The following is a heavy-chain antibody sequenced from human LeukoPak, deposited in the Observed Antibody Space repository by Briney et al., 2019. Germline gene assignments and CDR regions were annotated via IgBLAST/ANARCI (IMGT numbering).Heavy chain of an antibody. J-gene: IGHJ5*02. Sequence: SETLSLTCSVSGGSISSYYWSWIRQPAGKGLEWIGRIHTSGSTNYNPSLKSRVTMSVDTSKNQFSLKLSSVIAADTAVYYCARAVRDRGVILPWFDPWGQGTLVTVSS. V-gene: IGHV4-4*07. CDR1: GGSISSYY. CDR3: ARAVRDRGVILPWFDP. CDR2: IHTSGST. D-gene: IGHD3-10*01.